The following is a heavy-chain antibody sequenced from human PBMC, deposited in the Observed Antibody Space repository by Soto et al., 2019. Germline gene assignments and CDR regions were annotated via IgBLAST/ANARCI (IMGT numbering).Heavy chain of an antibody. CDR2: IYYSGST. CDR3: ARESKVLLWFGELLTWLDP. Sequence: PSETLSLTCTVSGGSISSYYWSWIRQPPGKGLEWIGYIYYSGSTNYNPSLKSRVTISVDTSKNQFSLKLSSVTAADTAVYYCARESKVLLWFGELLTWLDPWGQGTLVTVSS. J-gene: IGHJ5*02. CDR1: GGSISSYY. D-gene: IGHD3-10*01. V-gene: IGHV4-59*12.